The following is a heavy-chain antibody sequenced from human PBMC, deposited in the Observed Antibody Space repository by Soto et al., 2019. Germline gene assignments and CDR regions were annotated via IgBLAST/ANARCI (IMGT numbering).Heavy chain of an antibody. CDR2: IYYSGST. CDR1: GGSISSSSYY. D-gene: IGHD6-13*01. V-gene: IGHV4-39*07. CDR3: ARSPRSIAAGGIDF. Sequence: ASETLSLTCTVSGGSISSSSYYWGWVRQPPGKGLEWIGSIYYSGSTTFNPSLKSRVTVSVDKSKNHFSLKLSSVTAADTAVYYCARSPRSIAAGGIDFWGQGILVTVSS. J-gene: IGHJ4*01.